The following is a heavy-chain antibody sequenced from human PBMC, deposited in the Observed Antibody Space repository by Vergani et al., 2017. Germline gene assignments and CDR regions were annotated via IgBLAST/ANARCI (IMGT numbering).Heavy chain of an antibody. J-gene: IGHJ6*03. Sequence: QVQLQQWGAGLLKPSETLSLTCAVYGGSFSGYYWSWIRQPPGKGLEWIGYIYYSGSTNYNPSLKSRVTISVDTSKNQFSLKLSSVTAADTAVYYCASSYSSSWSLYYYYYMDVWGKGTTVTVSS. D-gene: IGHD6-13*01. V-gene: IGHV4-34*11. CDR1: GGSFSGYY. CDR3: ASSYSSSWSLYYYYYMDV. CDR2: IYYSGST.